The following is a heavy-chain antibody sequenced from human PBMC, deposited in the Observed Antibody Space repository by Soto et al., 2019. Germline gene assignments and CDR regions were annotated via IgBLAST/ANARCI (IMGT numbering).Heavy chain of an antibody. CDR2: IRSKANSYAT. D-gene: IGHD2-2*01. CDR1: GFTFSGSA. J-gene: IGHJ4*02. CDR3: TTRGGYCSSTSCYLY. V-gene: IGHV3-73*02. Sequence: EVQLEESGGGLVQPGGSLKLSCAASGFTFSGSAMHWVRQASGKGLEWVGRIRSKANSYATAYAASVKGRFTISRDDSKNTAYLQMNSLKTEDTAVYYCTTRGGYCSSTSCYLYWGQGTLVTVSS.